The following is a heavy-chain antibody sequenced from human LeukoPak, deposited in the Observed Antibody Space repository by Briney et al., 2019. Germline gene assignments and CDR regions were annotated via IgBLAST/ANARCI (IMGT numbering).Heavy chain of an antibody. CDR1: GYTFTGYY. D-gene: IGHD3-3*01. CDR3: ARVGYDFWSGYMEYDY. J-gene: IGHJ4*02. Sequence: SVKVSCKASGYTFTGYYVHWVRQAPGQGLEWMGRIIPILGIANYAQKFQGRVTITADKSTSTAYMELSSLRSEDTAVYYCARVGYDFWSGYMEYDYWGQGTLVTVSS. V-gene: IGHV1-69*04. CDR2: IIPILGIA.